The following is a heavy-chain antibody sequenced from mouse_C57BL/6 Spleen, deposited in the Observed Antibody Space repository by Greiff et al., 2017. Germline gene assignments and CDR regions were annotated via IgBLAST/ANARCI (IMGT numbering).Heavy chain of an antibody. CDR3: ARSNYAFAY. CDR2: INPSTGGT. J-gene: IGHJ3*01. CDR1: GYSFTGYY. D-gene: IGHD2-5*01. V-gene: IGHV1-42*01. Sequence: EVQLQQSGPELVKPGASVKISCKASGYSFTGYYMNWVKQSPEKSLEWIGEINPSTGGTTYNQKFKDKATLTVDKSSSTAYMQLKSLTSEDSAVYYCARSNYAFAYWGQGTLVTVSA.